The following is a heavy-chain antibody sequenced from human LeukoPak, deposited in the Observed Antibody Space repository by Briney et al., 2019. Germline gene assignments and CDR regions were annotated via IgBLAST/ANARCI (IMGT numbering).Heavy chain of an antibody. CDR1: GFTFSSYG. D-gene: IGHD6-19*01. V-gene: IGHV3-30*02. Sequence: PGGSLRLSCAASGFTFSSYGMHWVRQAPGKGLEWVAFIRYDGSNKYYADSVKGRFTISRDNSKNTLYLQMNSLRAEDAAVYYCAPYPVAGLAYWGQGTLVTVSS. J-gene: IGHJ4*02. CDR3: APYPVAGLAY. CDR2: IRYDGSNK.